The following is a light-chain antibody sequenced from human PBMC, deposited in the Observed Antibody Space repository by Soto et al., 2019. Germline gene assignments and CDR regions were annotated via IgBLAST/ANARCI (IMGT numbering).Light chain of an antibody. CDR2: GAY. CDR1: QSVSRF. V-gene: IGKV3-11*01. Sequence: VLNESPATLSVSPGEGAALSCRASQSVSRFWAWYHQKPGQAPRLLIYGAYNRAPGIPPRVSGSGAGTDVTLTSSSLEAEDFALYYCHQRSTWPLTFGGGTKVEIK. J-gene: IGKJ4*01. CDR3: HQRSTWPLT.